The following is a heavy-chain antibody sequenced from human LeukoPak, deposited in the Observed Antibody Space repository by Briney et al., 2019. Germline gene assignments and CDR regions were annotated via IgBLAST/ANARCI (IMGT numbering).Heavy chain of an antibody. D-gene: IGHD2-2*01. Sequence: NPGGSLRLSCAASGFTFSSYSMNWVRQAPGKGLEWVSSISSSSSYIYYADSVKGRFTISRDNAKNSLYLQMNSLRAEDTAVYYCASGIVVVPAAMEGMDVWGKGTTVTVSS. CDR3: ASGIVVVPAAMEGMDV. V-gene: IGHV3-21*01. J-gene: IGHJ6*03. CDR2: ISSSSSYI. CDR1: GFTFSSYS.